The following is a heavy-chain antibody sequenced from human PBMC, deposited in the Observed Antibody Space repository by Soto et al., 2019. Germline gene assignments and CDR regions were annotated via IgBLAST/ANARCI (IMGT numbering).Heavy chain of an antibody. CDR3: ATDQLRSGLFDH. Sequence: EVQLVESGGGLGQPGGSLTLSCAASGLTFRNYEMHWVRQAPGKGLEWVSFISSTGKTIYYADSVKGRFTISRDNPKNSVHLQMSSLRVEDTAVYYCATDQLRSGLFDHWGQGTPVSVSS. CDR1: GLTFRNYE. J-gene: IGHJ4*02. CDR2: ISSTGKTI. D-gene: IGHD3-3*01. V-gene: IGHV3-48*03.